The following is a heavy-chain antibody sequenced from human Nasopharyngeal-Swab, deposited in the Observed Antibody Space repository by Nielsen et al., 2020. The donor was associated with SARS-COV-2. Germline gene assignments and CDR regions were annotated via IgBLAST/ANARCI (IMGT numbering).Heavy chain of an antibody. CDR2: NSAYNADT. D-gene: IGHD3-3*01. J-gene: IGHJ4*02. CDR1: GYTFSSSG. CDR3: ARDIEEWLVLPSLSFDY. Sequence: AAVKGSCKASGYTFSSSGINWGRQAPGRGLEWRGWNSAYNADTSYAQRLQDRLSMTTDTATNTAYMELRSLRSDDTAVYYCARDIEEWLVLPSLSFDYWGQGTLVTVSS. V-gene: IGHV1-18*01.